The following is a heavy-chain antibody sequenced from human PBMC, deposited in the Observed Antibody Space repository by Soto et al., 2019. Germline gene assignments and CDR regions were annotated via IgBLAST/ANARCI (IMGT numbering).Heavy chain of an antibody. CDR1: GGSISSGGYY. D-gene: IGHD6-13*01. J-gene: IGHJ4*02. CDR2: IYYSGST. V-gene: IGHV4-31*03. CDR3: ARDVGGGAAAAES. Sequence: KPSETLSLTCTVSGGSISSGGYYWSWIRQHPGKGLEWIGYIYYSGSTYYNPSLKSRVTISVDTSKNQFSLKLSSVTAADTAVYYCARDVGGGAAAAESWGQGTLVTVPQ.